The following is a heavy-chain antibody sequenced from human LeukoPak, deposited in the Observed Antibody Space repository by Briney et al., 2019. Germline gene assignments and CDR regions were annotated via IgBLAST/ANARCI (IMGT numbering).Heavy chain of an antibody. Sequence: GGSLRLSCAASGFTFSSYAMNWVRQAPGKGLEWVSAICGSGGSTYYADSVKGRFTISRDNSKNTLYLQMNSLRAEDTAVYYCAKDLNWIYYYYGMDVWGQGTTVTVSS. V-gene: IGHV3-23*01. D-gene: IGHD1-1*01. J-gene: IGHJ6*02. CDR3: AKDLNWIYYYYGMDV. CDR1: GFTFSSYA. CDR2: ICGSGGST.